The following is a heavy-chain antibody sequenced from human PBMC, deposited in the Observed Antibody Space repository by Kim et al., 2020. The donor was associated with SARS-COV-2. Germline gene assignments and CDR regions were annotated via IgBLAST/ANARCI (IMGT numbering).Heavy chain of an antibody. D-gene: IGHD4-17*01. Sequence: GGSLRLSCAASGFTFSSYAMSWVRQAPGKGLEWVSAISGSGGSTYYADSVKGRFTISRDTSKNTLYLQMNSLKAEDTAVYYCAKDRRYGDTKTDYWGQGTLGTVSS. CDR1: GFTFSSYA. CDR3: AKDRRYGDTKTDY. J-gene: IGHJ4*02. V-gene: IGHV3-23*01. CDR2: ISGSGGST.